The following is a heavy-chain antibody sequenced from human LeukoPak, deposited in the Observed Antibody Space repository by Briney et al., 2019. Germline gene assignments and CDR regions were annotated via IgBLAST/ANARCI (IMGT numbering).Heavy chain of an antibody. CDR3: AGLRPQVDAFDI. V-gene: IGHV4-34*01. CDR2: INHSGST. CDR1: GGSFSGYY. Sequence: PSETLSLTCAVYGGSFSGYYWSWIRQPPGKGLEWIGEINHSGSTNYNPSLKSRVTISVDTSKNQFSLKLSSVTAADTAVYYCAGLRPQVDAFDIWGQGTMVTVSS. J-gene: IGHJ3*02. D-gene: IGHD6-25*01.